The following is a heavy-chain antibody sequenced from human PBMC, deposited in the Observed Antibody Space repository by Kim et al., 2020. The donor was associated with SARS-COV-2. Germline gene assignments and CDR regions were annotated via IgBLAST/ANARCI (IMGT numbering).Heavy chain of an antibody. Sequence: GGSLRLSCAASRFTFSDYYMSWIRQAPGKGLEWVSYISGSGSTTNYADSATGRFTISRDNAKKSLYLQMNSLRAEDTAADYCARGSYEPHWGQGTPVTVS. CDR1: RFTFSDYY. J-gene: IGHJ1*01. V-gene: IGHV3-11*01. D-gene: IGHD3-10*01. CDR3: ARGSYEPH. CDR2: ISGSGSTT.